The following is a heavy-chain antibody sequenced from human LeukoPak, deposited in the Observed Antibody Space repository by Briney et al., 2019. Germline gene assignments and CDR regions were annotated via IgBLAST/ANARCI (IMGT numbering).Heavy chain of an antibody. V-gene: IGHV1-18*04. CDR1: GYTFTGYY. J-gene: IGHJ6*03. CDR2: ISAYNGNT. D-gene: IGHD3-22*01. CDR3: ARGGDSSGYFPNYYYYYMDV. Sequence: ASVKVSCKASGYTFTGYYMHWVRQAPGQGLEWMGWISAYNGNTNYAQKLQGRVTMTTDTSTSTAYMELRSLRSDDTAVYYCARGGDSSGYFPNYYYYYMDVWGKGTTVTVSS.